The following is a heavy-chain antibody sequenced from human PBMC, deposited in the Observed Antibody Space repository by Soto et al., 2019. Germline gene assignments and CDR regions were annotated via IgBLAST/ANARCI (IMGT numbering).Heavy chain of an antibody. CDR3: ARHEITIGDKGLRFTDF. J-gene: IGHJ4*02. V-gene: IGHV5-51*01. Sequence: PGESLKISFKASEYSFTSYWISWVRQMPGKGLEWMGVIYPGDSDTRYSPSFQGQVTISADKSISTAYLHWSSLKASDTATYFCARHEITIGDKGLRFTDFWGQGTLVTVSS. CDR2: IYPGDSDT. CDR1: EYSFTSYW. D-gene: IGHD4-17*01.